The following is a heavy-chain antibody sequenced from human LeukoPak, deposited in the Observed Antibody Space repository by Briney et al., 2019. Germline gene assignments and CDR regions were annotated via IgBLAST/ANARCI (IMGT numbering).Heavy chain of an antibody. CDR3: ARSLYDSGSPKNYFDY. J-gene: IGHJ4*02. CDR1: GFTVSSNY. CDR2: MYAGGGT. D-gene: IGHD3-22*01. V-gene: IGHV3-53*01. Sequence: GGSLRLSCAASGFTVSSNYMSWVRQAPGTGLAWVSIMYAGGGTNYTDSVKGRFTISRDNSKNTLYLQMNSLTAEDTAAYYCARSLYDSGSPKNYFDYWGQGTLVTVSS.